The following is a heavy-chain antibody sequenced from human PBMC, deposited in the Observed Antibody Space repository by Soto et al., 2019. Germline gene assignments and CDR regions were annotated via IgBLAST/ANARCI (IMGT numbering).Heavy chain of an antibody. Sequence: GASVKVSCKASGYTFTGYYIHWVREAPGQGLEWMGWINPQTGGTSYAQKFQGRVTLSRDTSINTASLELSRLRFDDAAVYFCARERYQVISDGMDVWGQGTTVTVSS. D-gene: IGHD2-2*01. J-gene: IGHJ6*02. CDR1: GYTFTGYY. CDR3: ARERYQVISDGMDV. V-gene: IGHV1-2*02. CDR2: INPQTGGT.